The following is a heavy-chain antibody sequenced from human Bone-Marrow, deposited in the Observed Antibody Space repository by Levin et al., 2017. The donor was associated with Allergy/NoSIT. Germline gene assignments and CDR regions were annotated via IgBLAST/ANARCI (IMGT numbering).Heavy chain of an antibody. CDR1: GGSISGYY. V-gene: IGHV4-59*01. J-gene: IGHJ5*02. Sequence: SETLSLTCTVSGGSISGYYWTWIRHPPGKGLEWIGYVYSSGNTNYNPSLESRVTISIETSKNHFSLNLTSVTAADTAVYYWARGAAVAYAGVGNWFDPWGQGTLVTVSS. CDR2: VYSSGNT. CDR3: ARGAAVAYAGVGNWFDP. D-gene: IGHD6-19*01.